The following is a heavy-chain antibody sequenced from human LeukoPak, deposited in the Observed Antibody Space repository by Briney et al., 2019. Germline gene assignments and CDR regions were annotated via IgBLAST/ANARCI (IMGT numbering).Heavy chain of an antibody. Sequence: ASVKVSCKASGGTFSSYAISWVRQATGQGLEWMGWMNPNSGNTDYALKFQGRVTMTRNTSISTAYMELSSLRSEDTAVYYCARRKSGHRGGTREYYFDYWGQGTLVTVSS. CDR2: MNPNSGNT. CDR3: ARRKSGHRGGTREYYFDY. CDR1: GGTFSSYA. J-gene: IGHJ4*02. V-gene: IGHV1-8*02. D-gene: IGHD3-10*01.